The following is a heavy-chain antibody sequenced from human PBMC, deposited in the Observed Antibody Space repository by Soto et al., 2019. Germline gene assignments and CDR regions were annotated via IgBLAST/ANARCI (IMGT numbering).Heavy chain of an antibody. J-gene: IGHJ4*02. V-gene: IGHV1-2*02. Sequence: QVQLVQSGAEVKKPGASVKVSCKASGYTFTDYYVHWVRQAPGQGLEWMGWINTTTGGTNYAQKFQGRVTMTRDTSITTAYLELNRLTSDDTAVYYCARDTYRNFDSWGQGTLVTASP. D-gene: IGHD3-16*02. CDR3: ARDTYRNFDS. CDR1: GYTFTDYY. CDR2: INTTTGGT.